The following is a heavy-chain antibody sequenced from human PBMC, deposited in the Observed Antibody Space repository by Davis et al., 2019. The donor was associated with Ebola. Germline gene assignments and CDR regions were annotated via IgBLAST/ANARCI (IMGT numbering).Heavy chain of an antibody. J-gene: IGHJ6*02. D-gene: IGHD3-3*01. V-gene: IGHV6-1*01. Sequence: SQTLSLTCAISGDSVSSNSAAWNWIRQSPSRGLEWLGRTYYRSKWYNDYAVSVKSRITINPDTSKNQFSLQLNSVTPEDTAVYYCARGDFWSGYYRTYYYYGMDVWGQGTTVTVSS. CDR3: ARGDFWSGYYRTYYYYGMDV. CDR1: GDSVSSNSAA. CDR2: TYYRSKWYN.